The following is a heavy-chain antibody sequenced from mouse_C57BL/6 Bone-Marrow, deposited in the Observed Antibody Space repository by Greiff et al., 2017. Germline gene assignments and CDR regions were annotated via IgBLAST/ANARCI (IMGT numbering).Heavy chain of an antibody. Sequence: DVHLVESGGGLVQSGRSLRLSCATSGFTFSDFYMEWVRQAPGKGLEWIAASRNKANDYTTEYSASVKGRFIVSRDTSQSILYLQMNALRAEDTAIYYCARESNYYGSSPYAMDYWGQGTSVTGSS. CDR1: GFTFSDFY. J-gene: IGHJ4*01. D-gene: IGHD1-1*01. CDR3: ARESNYYGSSPYAMDY. CDR2: SRNKANDYTT. V-gene: IGHV7-1*01.